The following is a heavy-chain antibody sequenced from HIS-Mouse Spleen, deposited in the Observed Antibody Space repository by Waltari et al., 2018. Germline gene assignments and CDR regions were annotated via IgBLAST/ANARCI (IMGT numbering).Heavy chain of an antibody. CDR1: GGSFSGYY. J-gene: IGHJ4*02. D-gene: IGHD7-27*01. CDR2: IKHSGST. V-gene: IGHV4-34*01. Sequence: QVQLQQWGAGLLKPSETLSLTCAVYGGSFSGYYWSWIRQPPGKGLEWIGEIKHSGSTNYNPALKSRVTISVDTSKNQFSLKLSSVTAADTAVYYCARGLSMPTGDPYYFDYWGQGTLVTVSS. CDR3: ARGLSMPTGDPYYFDY.